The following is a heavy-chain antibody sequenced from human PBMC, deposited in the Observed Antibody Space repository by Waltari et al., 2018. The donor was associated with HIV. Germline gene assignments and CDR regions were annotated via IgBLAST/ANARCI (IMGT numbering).Heavy chain of an antibody. CDR2: IYPGNSYT. D-gene: IGHD3-3*01. CDR1: GYSFTSYW. V-gene: IGHV5-51*03. J-gene: IGHJ6*02. Sequence: EVQLVQSGEEVNKPGESLKTSCKGSGYSFTSYWIGWVRQMPGKGLEWMGIIYPGNSYTGYSPSFQGQVTISAGKSISTAYLQWSGLKASDTAMYYCASSYYDFWSGYYRANGMDVWGQGTTVTVSS. CDR3: ASSYYDFWSGYYRANGMDV.